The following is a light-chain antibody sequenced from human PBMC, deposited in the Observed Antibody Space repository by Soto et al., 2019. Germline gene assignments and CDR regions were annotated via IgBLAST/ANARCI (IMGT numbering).Light chain of an antibody. V-gene: IGKV4-1*01. CDR2: WAS. CDR1: QSILYSSNNKEK. CDR3: QQYYSTPLT. J-gene: IGKJ5*01. Sequence: DIVMTQSPDSLAVSLGERATINCKSSQSILYSSNNKEKLAWYQQKPGQPPKFLIYWASTRESGVPDRFSGSGSWTDFTLTISSLQAEDVAVYYCQQYYSTPLTFGQGTRLEIK.